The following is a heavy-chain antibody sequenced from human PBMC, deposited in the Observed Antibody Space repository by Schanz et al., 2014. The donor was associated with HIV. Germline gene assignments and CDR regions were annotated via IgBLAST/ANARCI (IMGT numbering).Heavy chain of an antibody. Sequence: QLQLAQSGAEVKKPGSSVKLSCKASGGPFSSHALSWVRQAPGQGLEWMGAIMPSFGTVSYAQKFQGRVTISADKSTDTAFMEVSSLSAEDTAVYYCARSETIAARPVWYFDLWGRGTLVTVSS. V-gene: IGHV1-69*06. CDR1: GGPFSSHA. CDR3: ARSETIAARPVWYFDL. CDR2: IMPSFGTV. D-gene: IGHD6-6*01. J-gene: IGHJ2*01.